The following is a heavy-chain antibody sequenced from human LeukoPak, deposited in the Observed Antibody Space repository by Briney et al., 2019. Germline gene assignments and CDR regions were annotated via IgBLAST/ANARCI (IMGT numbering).Heavy chain of an antibody. D-gene: IGHD6-6*01. CDR2: ISGSGGST. J-gene: IGHJ4*02. Sequence: PGGSLRLSCAASGFTFSSYAMSWVRQAPGKGLEWVSAISGSGGSTYYADSVRGRFTISRDNSKNTLYLQMNSLRAEDTAVYYCAKGESIAARPGYFDYWGQGTLVTVSS. CDR1: GFTFSSYA. V-gene: IGHV3-23*01. CDR3: AKGESIAARPGYFDY.